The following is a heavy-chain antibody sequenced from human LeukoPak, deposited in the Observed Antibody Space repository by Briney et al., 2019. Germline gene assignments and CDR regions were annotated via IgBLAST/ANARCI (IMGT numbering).Heavy chain of an antibody. V-gene: IGHV1-2*02. CDR2: INPNSGGT. CDR1: GYTFTGYF. D-gene: IGHD3-9*01. J-gene: IGHJ5*02. CDR3: ARVLYHSAILTGYRRGNWFDH. Sequence: ASVKVSCKASGYTFTGYFMHWVRQAPGQGLEWMGWINPNSGGTNYAQKFQGRVTMTRDTSISTAYMELSRLRSDDTAVYYCARVLYHSAILTGYRRGNWFDHWGQGTLVTVSS.